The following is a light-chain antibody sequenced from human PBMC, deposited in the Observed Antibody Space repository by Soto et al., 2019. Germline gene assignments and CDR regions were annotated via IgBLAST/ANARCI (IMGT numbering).Light chain of an antibody. J-gene: IGKJ2*03. CDR2: ATS. CDR3: QQYGDYNSPRYS. CDR1: QSVSTEY. V-gene: IGKV3-20*01. Sequence: EIVLTQSPGTLSLSPGDRVTLSCRASQSVSTEYFSWYQQKPGQAPRLFIYATSRRAVGIPDRFSGSGSGTDFTLTISRLEPEDFAMYYCQQYGDYNSPRYSFGQGTRLEI.